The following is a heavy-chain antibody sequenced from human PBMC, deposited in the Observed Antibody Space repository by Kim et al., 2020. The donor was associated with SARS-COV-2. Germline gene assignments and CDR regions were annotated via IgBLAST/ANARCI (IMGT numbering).Heavy chain of an antibody. CDR2: ISYDGSNK. V-gene: IGHV3-30*04. D-gene: IGHD3-10*01. CDR3: AIPRLAYLLWFGKGYYGIDV. Sequence: GGSLRLSCAASGFTFSSYAMHWVRQAPGKGLEWVAVISYDGSNKYYADSVKGRFTISRDNSKNTLYLQMNSLRAEDTAVYYCAIPRLAYLLWFGKGYYGIDVGGEGTMVRVSS. CDR1: GFTFSSYA. J-gene: IGHJ6*01.